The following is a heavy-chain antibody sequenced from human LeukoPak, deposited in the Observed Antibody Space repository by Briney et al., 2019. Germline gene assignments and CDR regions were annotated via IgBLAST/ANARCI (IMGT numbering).Heavy chain of an antibody. J-gene: IGHJ4*02. CDR2: INTVNNNT. D-gene: IGHD3-16*01. Sequence: ASVKVSCKASGYTFTTYAMHWVRQAPGQRLEWMGWINTVNNNTKYSQDFQGRISITRDTSASTSYMELSSLSSEDTAVYYCARGSRITIPGEGIDYWGQGTLVTVSS. V-gene: IGHV1-3*03. CDR1: GYTFTTYA. CDR3: ARGSRITIPGEGIDY.